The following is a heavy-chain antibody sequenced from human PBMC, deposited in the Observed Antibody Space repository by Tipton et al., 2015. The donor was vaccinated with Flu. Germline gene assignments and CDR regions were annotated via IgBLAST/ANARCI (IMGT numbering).Heavy chain of an antibody. D-gene: IGHD3-10*01. CDR2: IYHSGNT. CDR1: GGSISSGDYY. J-gene: IGHJ4*01. CDR3: ARSGIYHNVGDY. V-gene: IGHV4-30-4*01. Sequence: TLSLTCTISGGSISSGDYYWSWIRQSPGKGLEWLGYIYHSGNTYYNPSLNSRITISVDASKNQFSLKLSSVTAADTVVYYCARSGIYHNVGDYWGHGTLVTASS.